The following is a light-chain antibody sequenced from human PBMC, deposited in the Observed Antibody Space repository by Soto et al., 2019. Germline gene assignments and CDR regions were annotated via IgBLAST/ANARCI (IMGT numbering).Light chain of an antibody. V-gene: IGLV2-23*01. CDR1: SGDVGTYNL. J-gene: IGLJ3*02. CDR2: EGI. CDR3: CSYAGSSWV. Sequence: QSALTQPASVYGSPRQSITISCTGTSGDVGTYNLVSWYQQHPGKAPKLIIYEGIKRPSGVSSRFSGSKSDNTASLTIFGLQAEDEADYYCCSYAGSSWVFGGGTKVTVL.